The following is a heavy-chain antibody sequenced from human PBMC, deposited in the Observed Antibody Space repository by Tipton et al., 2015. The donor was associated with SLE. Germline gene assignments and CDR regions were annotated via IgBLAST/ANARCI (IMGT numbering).Heavy chain of an antibody. CDR1: GVSISSDRYY. CDR3: ARGGYDFWSGPGNY. J-gene: IGHJ4*02. D-gene: IGHD3-3*01. Sequence: TLSLTCTVSGVSISSDRYYWSWIRQPAGKGLEWIGRIYTSGSTNYNPSLKSRVTISVDTSKNQFSLKLSSVTAADTAVYYCARGGYDFWSGPGNYWGQGTLVTVSS. CDR2: IYTSGST. V-gene: IGHV4-61*02.